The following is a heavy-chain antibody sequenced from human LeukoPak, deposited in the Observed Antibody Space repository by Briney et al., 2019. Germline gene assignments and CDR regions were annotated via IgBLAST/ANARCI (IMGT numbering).Heavy chain of an antibody. CDR3: ARDRDYYDSSGYYYGYFDY. J-gene: IGHJ4*02. V-gene: IGHV3-33*01. Sequence: GRSLRLSCAASGFTFSSYGMHWVRQAPGKGLEXXXXIWYDGSNKYYADSVKGRFTISRDNSKNTLYLQMNSLRAEDTAVYYCARDRDYYDSSGYYYGYFDYWGQGTLVTVSS. CDR1: GFTFSSYG. D-gene: IGHD3-22*01. CDR2: IWYDGSNK.